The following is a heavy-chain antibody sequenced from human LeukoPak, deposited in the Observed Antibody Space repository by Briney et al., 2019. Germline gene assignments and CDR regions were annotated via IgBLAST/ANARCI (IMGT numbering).Heavy chain of an antibody. CDR3: ASGYSYGLTIDY. J-gene: IGHJ4*02. Sequence: PSETLSLTRAVSGGSISSSNWWSWVRQPPGKGLEWIGEIYHSGSTNYNPSLKSRVTISVDKSKNQISLKLSSVTAADTAVYYCASGYSYGLTIDYWGQGTLVTVSS. V-gene: IGHV4-4*02. D-gene: IGHD5-18*01. CDR1: GGSISSSNW. CDR2: IYHSGST.